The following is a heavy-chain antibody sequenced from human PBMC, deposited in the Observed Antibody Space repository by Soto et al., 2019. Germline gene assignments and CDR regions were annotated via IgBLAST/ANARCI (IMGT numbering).Heavy chain of an antibody. D-gene: IGHD3-22*01. J-gene: IGHJ4*01. CDR3: ARPVDYDRSGYYHAY. V-gene: IGHV1-69*13. CDR2: IIPMFGTA. CDR1: GGTFTRYG. Sequence: SVKVSCKASGGTFTRYGISWVRQAPGQGLEWMGGIIPMFGTANYAQKFQGRLSITADESTSTVYMDLSSLRSDDTAVYYCARPVDYDRSGYYHAYWGQGTLVTVSS.